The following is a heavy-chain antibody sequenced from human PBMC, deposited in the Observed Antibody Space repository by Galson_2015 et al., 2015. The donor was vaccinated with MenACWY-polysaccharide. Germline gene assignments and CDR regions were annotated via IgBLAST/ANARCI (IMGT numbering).Heavy chain of an antibody. J-gene: IGHJ4*02. CDR2: MKSDGSTT. Sequence: SLRLSCAASGFTFSNYWMNWVRHAPGEGLEWVSRMKSDGSTTYNADSVKGRFIISRDNAKNTLYLEMNSLRAEDTAVYYCANSNSGVKLENWGQGSLVTVSS. V-gene: IGHV3-74*01. CDR1: GFTFSNYW. CDR3: ANSNSGVKLEN. D-gene: IGHD4/OR15-4a*01.